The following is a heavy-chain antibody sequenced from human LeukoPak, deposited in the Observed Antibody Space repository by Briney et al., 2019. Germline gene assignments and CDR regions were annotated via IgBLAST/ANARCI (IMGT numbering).Heavy chain of an antibody. Sequence: ASVKVSCKASGYTFTGYYMHWVRQAPGQGLEWMGGIIPIFGTANYAQKFQGRVTITADESTSTAYMELSSLRSEDTAVYYCARDGLGRGYDFWSGYYTNYYYYYGMDVWGQGTTVTVSS. CDR1: GYTFTGYY. J-gene: IGHJ6*02. V-gene: IGHV1-69*13. D-gene: IGHD3-3*01. CDR3: ARDGLGRGYDFWSGYYTNYYYYYGMDV. CDR2: IIPIFGTA.